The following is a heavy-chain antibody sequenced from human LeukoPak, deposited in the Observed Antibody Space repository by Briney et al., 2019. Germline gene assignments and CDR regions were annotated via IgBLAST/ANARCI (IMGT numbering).Heavy chain of an antibody. V-gene: IGHV4-4*07. CDR3: AREANYDILTGYLYYFDY. D-gene: IGHD3-9*01. CDR2: IYTSGST. J-gene: IGHJ4*02. CDR1: GGSISSYY. Sequence: PSETLSLTCTVSGGSISSYYWSWIRQPAGKGLEWIGRIYTSGSTNYNPSLKSRVTMSVDTSKNQFSLKLSSVTAADTAVYYCAREANYDILTGYLYYFDYWGQGDLVTVSS.